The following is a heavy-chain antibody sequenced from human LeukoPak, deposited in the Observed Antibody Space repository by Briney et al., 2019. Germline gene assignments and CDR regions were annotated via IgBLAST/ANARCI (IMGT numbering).Heavy chain of an antibody. CDR2: ITSIGTYI. CDR3: ARDPYSGLYGNDYYYYMDV. J-gene: IGHJ6*03. CDR1: GFTFSDYN. V-gene: IGHV3-21*01. D-gene: IGHD1-26*01. Sequence: GGSLRLSCAASGFTFSDYNMNWVRQAPGKAMEWVSSITSIGTYIFCADSVKGRFTISRDNAKNSLYLQMDSLGPEDTAVYYCARDPYSGLYGNDYYYYMDVWGKGTTVTISS.